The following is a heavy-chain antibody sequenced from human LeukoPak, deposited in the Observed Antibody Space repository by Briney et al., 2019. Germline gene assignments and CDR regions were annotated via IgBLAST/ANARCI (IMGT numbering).Heavy chain of an antibody. CDR2: ISDTGGST. V-gene: IGHV3-23*01. Sequence: GGSLRLSCAPSGFTFSNYAFSWVRQAPGKGLEWVSDISDTGGSTNYVGSAKGRFTIPRDNSKNTLHLHMNSLRVEDTAVYYCARKGNGALDIWGQGTMVTVSS. J-gene: IGHJ3*02. CDR3: ARKGNGALDI. D-gene: IGHD1-1*01. CDR1: GFTFSNYA.